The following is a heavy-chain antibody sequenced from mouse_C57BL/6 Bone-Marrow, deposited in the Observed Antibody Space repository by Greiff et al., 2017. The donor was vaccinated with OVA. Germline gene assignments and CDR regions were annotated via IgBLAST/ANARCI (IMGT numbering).Heavy chain of an antibody. CDR3: ARFITTVGYY. D-gene: IGHD1-1*01. V-gene: IGHV1-82*01. Sequence: VQLQQSGPELVKPGASVKISCKASGYAFSSSWMNWVKQRPGKGLEWIGRIYPGDGDTNYNGKFKGKATLTADKSSSTAYMQLSSLTSEDSAVYFCARFITTVGYYWGQGTTLTVSS. J-gene: IGHJ2*01. CDR2: IYPGDGDT. CDR1: GYAFSSSW.